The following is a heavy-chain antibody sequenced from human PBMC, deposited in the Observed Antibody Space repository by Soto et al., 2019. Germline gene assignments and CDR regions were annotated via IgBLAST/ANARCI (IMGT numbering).Heavy chain of an antibody. CDR2: INAGNGNT. Sequence: GASGKFSCKPSGYTFTSYAMHLALQAPGQSLEFIGCINAGNGNTKSSQKFQGRVTMTRDTSASTSYIELSSLRSEDAAVYSCARIGSGWSYYYYGSYVRGQGTTVNDSS. V-gene: IGHV1-3*01. CDR1: GYTFTSYA. CDR3: ARIGSGWSYYYYGSYV. D-gene: IGHD6-19*01. J-gene: IGHJ6*01.